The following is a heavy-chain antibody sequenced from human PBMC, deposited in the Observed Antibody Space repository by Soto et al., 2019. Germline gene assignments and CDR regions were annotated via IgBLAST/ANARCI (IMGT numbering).Heavy chain of an antibody. Sequence: ASVKVSCKASGYTFTSYGISWVRQAPGQGLEWMGWISAYNGNTNYAQKVQGRVTMTTDTSTSTAYMELSSLRSEDTAVYYCARAPNVGLINSGGMDVWGQGTTVTVSS. D-gene: IGHD3-16*01. J-gene: IGHJ6*02. CDR3: ARAPNVGLINSGGMDV. CDR1: GYTFTSYG. CDR2: ISAYNGNT. V-gene: IGHV1-18*01.